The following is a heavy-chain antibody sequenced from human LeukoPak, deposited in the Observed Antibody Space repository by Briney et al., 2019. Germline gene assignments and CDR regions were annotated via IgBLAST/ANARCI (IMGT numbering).Heavy chain of an antibody. CDR2: IYYSGST. CDR1: GGSSSSGDYY. CDR3: ASSPGWELLLNDNWFDP. Sequence: SETLSLTRTVSGGSSSSGDYYWSWIRQPPGKGLEWIGDIYYSGSTYYNPSLKSRVTISVDTSKNQFSLKLSSVTAADTAVYYCASSPGWELLLNDNWFDPWGQGTLVTVSS. J-gene: IGHJ5*02. V-gene: IGHV4-30-4*08. D-gene: IGHD1-26*01.